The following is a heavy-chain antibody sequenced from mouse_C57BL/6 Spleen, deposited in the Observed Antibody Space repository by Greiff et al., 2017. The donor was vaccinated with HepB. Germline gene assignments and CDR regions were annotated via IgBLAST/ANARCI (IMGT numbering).Heavy chain of an antibody. CDR3: KKGYGSPGSRGFDY. D-gene: IGHD1-1*01. CDR2: IDPENGDT. V-gene: IGHV14-4*01. Sequence: EVQLQQSGAELVRPGASVKLSCTASGFNIKDDYMHWVKQRPEQGLEWIGWIDPENGDTEYASKFQGKATITADTSSNTAYLQLSSLTSEDTAVYYCKKGYGSPGSRGFDYWGQGTTLTVSS. CDR1: GFNIKDDY. J-gene: IGHJ2*01.